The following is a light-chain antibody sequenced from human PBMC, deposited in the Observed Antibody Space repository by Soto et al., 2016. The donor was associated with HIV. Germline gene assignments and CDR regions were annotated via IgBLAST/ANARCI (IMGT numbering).Light chain of an antibody. Sequence: SYVLTQPPSVSVAPGKTARITCGGNNIGSKRVHWYQQKPGQAPVLVVYNDSDRPSGIPERFSGSNSGNTATLTISRVEAGDEADYYCQMWDDSSDPVIFGGGTKLTVL. CDR2: NDS. V-gene: IGLV3-21*03. J-gene: IGLJ2*01. CDR3: QMWDDSSDPVI. CDR1: NIGSKR.